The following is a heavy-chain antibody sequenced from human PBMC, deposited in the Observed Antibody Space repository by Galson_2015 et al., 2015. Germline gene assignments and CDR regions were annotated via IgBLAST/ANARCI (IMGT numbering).Heavy chain of an antibody. CDR2: INAGNGNT. CDR1: GYTFTSYA. V-gene: IGHV1-3*01. Sequence: SVKVSCKASGYTFTSYAMHWVRQAPGQRLEWMGWINAGNGNTEYSQKFQGRVTITRDTSASTAYMELSSLRSEDTAVYYCASPEAGTPRGFDYWGQGTLVTASS. D-gene: IGHD6-19*01. J-gene: IGHJ4*02. CDR3: ASPEAGTPRGFDY.